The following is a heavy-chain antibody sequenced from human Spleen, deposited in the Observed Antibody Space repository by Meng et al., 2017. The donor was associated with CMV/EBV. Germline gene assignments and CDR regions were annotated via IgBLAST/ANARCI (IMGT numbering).Heavy chain of an antibody. CDR1: KFSFSTYT. Sequence: GESLKISCAASKFSFSTYTMHWVRQAPGKGLEWVAIISHDGSNKHYAESVKGRFTISRDNSRRTLYLQMNILRVEDTAVFYCARETPKTYYGMDVWGQGTTVTVSS. J-gene: IGHJ6*02. CDR2: ISHDGSNK. D-gene: IGHD4-23*01. CDR3: ARETPKTYYGMDV. V-gene: IGHV3-30-3*01.